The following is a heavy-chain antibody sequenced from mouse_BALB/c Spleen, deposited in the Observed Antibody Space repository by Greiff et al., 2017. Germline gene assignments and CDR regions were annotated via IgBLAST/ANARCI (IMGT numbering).Heavy chain of an antibody. CDR3: ARYYYGSSYVRYFDY. V-gene: IGHV1-69*02. Sequence: QVQLQQPGAELVKPWASVKLSCTASGYTFTSYWVHWVQQRPGKGLEWIGEIDPSDSYTNYNQKFNGKATLTVDKSSSTAYMQLSSLTSEDSAVYYLARYYYGSSYVRYFDYWGQGTTLTVSS. CDR1: GYTFTSYW. CDR2: IDPSDSYT. J-gene: IGHJ2*01. D-gene: IGHD1-1*01.